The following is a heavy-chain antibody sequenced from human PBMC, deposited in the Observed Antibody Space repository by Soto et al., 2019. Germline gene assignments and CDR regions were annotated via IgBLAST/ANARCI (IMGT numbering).Heavy chain of an antibody. D-gene: IGHD1-26*01. CDR2: IKEDGIEK. Sequence: GGSLRLSGAASGFTFSNYWISWVRQAPWKGLEWVANIKEDGIEKHYVDSVKGRFTISRDNAKNSLYLQMNSLIVEDTAVYFCSRDVVVGGNALNYWGQGALVTVSS. J-gene: IGHJ4*02. CDR3: SRDVVVGGNALNY. V-gene: IGHV3-7*01. CDR1: GFTFSNYW.